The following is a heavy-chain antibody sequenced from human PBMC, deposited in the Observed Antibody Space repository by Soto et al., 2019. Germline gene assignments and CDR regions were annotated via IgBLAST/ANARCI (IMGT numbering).Heavy chain of an antibody. J-gene: IGHJ4*02. V-gene: IGHV3-30-3*01. Sequence: QVQLVESGGGVVQPGRSLRLSCAASRFTFSSYAMHWVRQAPGKGLEWVAVISYDETNKYYANSVKGRFTISRDNSKNTLYLQMNSLRAEDTAVYYCAREMATNYFDYWGQGTLVTVSP. CDR2: ISYDETNK. CDR1: RFTFSSYA. CDR3: AREMATNYFDY. D-gene: IGHD5-12*01.